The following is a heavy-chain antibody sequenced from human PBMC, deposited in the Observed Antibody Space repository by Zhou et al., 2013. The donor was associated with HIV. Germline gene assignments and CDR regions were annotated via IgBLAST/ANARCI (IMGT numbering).Heavy chain of an antibody. CDR2: IIPIFGTA. Sequence: QVQLVQSGAEVKKPGSSVKVSCKASGGTFSGYGVSWVRQAPGQGLEWMGGIIPIFGTANYAQKFQGRVTMTTDTSTSTAYMELRSLRSDDTAVYYCARDSAYPRFYYDSSGYYYEGPLYFYYYGLDVWGQGTTVTVSS. J-gene: IGHJ6*02. CDR3: ARDSAYPRFYYDSSGYYYEGPLYFYYYGLDV. CDR1: GGTFSGYG. V-gene: IGHV1-69*05. D-gene: IGHD3-22*01.